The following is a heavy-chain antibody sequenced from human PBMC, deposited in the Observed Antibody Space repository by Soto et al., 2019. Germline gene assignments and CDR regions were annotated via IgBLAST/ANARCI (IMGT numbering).Heavy chain of an antibody. D-gene: IGHD1-1*01. V-gene: IGHV1-46*04. CDR3: ARDNSAANGVLDH. J-gene: IGHJ4*02. CDR2: INPSARSA. CDR1: GYTFTNYY. Sequence: GASVKVSCKASGYTFTNYYFHWVRQAPGQGLEWVGMINPSARSASYAQKLRGRLTMDRDTSTTTVYMELSRLTFEDTAVYFCARDNSAANGVLDHWGQGTLVTVSS.